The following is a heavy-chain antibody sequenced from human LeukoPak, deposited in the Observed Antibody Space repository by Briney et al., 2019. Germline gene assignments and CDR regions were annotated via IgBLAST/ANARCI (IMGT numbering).Heavy chain of an antibody. J-gene: IGHJ4*02. V-gene: IGHV3-30*02. CDR1: GFTFSSYG. CDR3: TTDSGPPSGYFDY. CDR2: IRYDGSNK. Sequence: PGGSLRLSCAASGFTFSSYGMHWVRQAPGKGLEWVAFIRYDGSNKYYADSVKGRFTISRDNSKNTLYLQMNSLKTEDTAVYYCTTDSGPPSGYFDYWGQGTLVTVSS. D-gene: IGHD1-26*01.